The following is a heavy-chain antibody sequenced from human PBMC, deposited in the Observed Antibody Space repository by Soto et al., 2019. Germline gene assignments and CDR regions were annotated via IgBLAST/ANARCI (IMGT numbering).Heavy chain of an antibody. CDR1: GVTFGDYW. V-gene: IGHV3-74*03. J-gene: IGHJ4*02. CDR3: ATAEVDY. Sequence: GGSLRLSCAASGVTFGDYWMHWVRQPPGKGPEWVSRMTGDGRTTQYADSVKGRFTASRDNAKSTLYLQMNSLRAEDTAVYYCATAEVDYWGPGTLVTVSS. CDR2: MTGDGRTT.